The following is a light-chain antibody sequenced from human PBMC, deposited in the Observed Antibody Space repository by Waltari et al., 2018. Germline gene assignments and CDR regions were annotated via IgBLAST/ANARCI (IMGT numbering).Light chain of an antibody. CDR3: QQYNDYPLT. Sequence: DIQMTQSPSTLSASVGDRVTITCRASQIISTWLSWYQQKPGKAPKLLIYKASGLESGVPSRFSGSGSGTEFTLTISSLQPDDFATYYCQQYNDYPLTFGEGTKVEIK. CDR2: KAS. V-gene: IGKV1-5*03. J-gene: IGKJ4*01. CDR1: QIISTW.